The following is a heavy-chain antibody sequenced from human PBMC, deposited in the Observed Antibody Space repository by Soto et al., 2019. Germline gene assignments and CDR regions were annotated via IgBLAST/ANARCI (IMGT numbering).Heavy chain of an antibody. D-gene: IGHD6-19*01. J-gene: IGHJ4*02. V-gene: IGHV4-34*01. CDR3: ARVGRYTSGWYLGYFDY. CDR2: INYSGST. Sequence: SETLSLTCAVYGGSFANYYWNWIRQPPGKGLEWIGEINYSGSTDYNPSLESRVTISVDTSKNQFSLNLSSVTAADTAIYYCARVGRYTSGWYLGYFDYWGQGTVVTVSS. CDR1: GGSFANYY.